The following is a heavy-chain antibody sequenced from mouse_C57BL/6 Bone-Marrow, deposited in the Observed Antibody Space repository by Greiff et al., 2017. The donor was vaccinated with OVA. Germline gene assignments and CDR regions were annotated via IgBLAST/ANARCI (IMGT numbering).Heavy chain of an antibody. CDR3: ASWSFFDY. CDR1: GYTFTSYW. CDR2: IDPSDSYT. J-gene: IGHJ2*01. V-gene: IGHV1-59*01. Sequence: VQLQQPGAELVRPGTSVKLSCKASGYTFTSYWMHWVKQRPGQGLEWIGVIDPSDSYTNYNQKFKGKATLTVDTSSSTAYMRLSSLTSEDSAVYYCASWSFFDYWGQGTTLTVSS.